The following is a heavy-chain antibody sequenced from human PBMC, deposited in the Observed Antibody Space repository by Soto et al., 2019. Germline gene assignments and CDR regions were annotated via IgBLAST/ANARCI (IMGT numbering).Heavy chain of an antibody. CDR3: AKYSSFWDEDY. CDR2: ISGSGEST. Sequence: EVQLLESGGGLVQPGGSLRLSCAASGFTFSSYAMTWVRQAPGEGLQWVSSISGSGESTFHADSVKGRFTISRDNSKNTLTRQMNSMRAEDTAIYFCAKYSSFWDEDYWGQGTLVTVSS. J-gene: IGHJ4*02. D-gene: IGHD3-22*01. V-gene: IGHV3-23*01. CDR1: GFTFSSYA.